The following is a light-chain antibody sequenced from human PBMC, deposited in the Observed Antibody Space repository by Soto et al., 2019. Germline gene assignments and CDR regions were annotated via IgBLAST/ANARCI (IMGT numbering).Light chain of an antibody. CDR2: DAS. J-gene: IGKJ1*01. V-gene: IGKV1-5*01. Sequence: DIQMTQSPSTLSASVGDRVTITCRASQSISSWLAWYQQKPGKAPKLLIYDASSLESGVPSRFSGSGSGTEFTLTISSLQPDDFATYSCQQYKGTFGQGTKVEIK. CDR1: QSISSW. CDR3: QQYKGT.